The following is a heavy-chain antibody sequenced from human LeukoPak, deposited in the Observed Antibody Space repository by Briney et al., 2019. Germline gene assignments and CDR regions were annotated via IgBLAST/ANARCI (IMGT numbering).Heavy chain of an antibody. CDR3: AREERGYSGDY. J-gene: IGHJ4*02. CDR1: GYTFTNYG. V-gene: IGHV1-18*01. CDR2: ISAYNGNT. Sequence: ASVKVSCKASGYTFTNYGITWVRQAPGQGLEWMGWISAYNGNTNYAQKLQDRVTMATDTATSTAYMELRSLRSDDTAVYYCAREERGYSGDYWGQGTLVTVSS. D-gene: IGHD5-18*01.